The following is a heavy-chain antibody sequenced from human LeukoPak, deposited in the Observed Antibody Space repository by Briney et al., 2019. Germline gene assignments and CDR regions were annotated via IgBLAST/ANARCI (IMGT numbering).Heavy chain of an antibody. CDR2: INPNSGGT. Sequence: ASVKVSCKASGYTFTVYYMHSVRQAPGQELEWMGWINPNSGGTNYAQKFQGWVTMTRDTSISTAYMELSRLRSDDTAVYYCAREVSPGYSSGWYYFDYWGQGTLVTVSS. J-gene: IGHJ4*02. V-gene: IGHV1-2*04. D-gene: IGHD6-19*01. CDR1: GYTFTVYY. CDR3: AREVSPGYSSGWYYFDY.